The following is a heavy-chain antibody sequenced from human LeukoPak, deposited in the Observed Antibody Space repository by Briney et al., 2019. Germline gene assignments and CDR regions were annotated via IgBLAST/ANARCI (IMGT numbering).Heavy chain of an antibody. D-gene: IGHD3-3*01. J-gene: IGHJ4*02. Sequence: ASVKVSCKASGYTFTGYYMHWVRQAPGQGLEWMGRINPNSGGTNYAQKFQGRVTMTRDTSISTAYMELSRLRSDDTAVYYCARDLRFLVPFGGTDYYFDYWGQGTLVTVSS. CDR2: INPNSGGT. CDR3: ARDLRFLVPFGGTDYYFDY. CDR1: GYTFTGYY. V-gene: IGHV1-2*06.